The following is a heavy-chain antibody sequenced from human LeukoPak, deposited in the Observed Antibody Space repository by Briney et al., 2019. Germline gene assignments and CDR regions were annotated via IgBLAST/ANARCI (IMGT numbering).Heavy chain of an antibody. CDR2: INPNSGGT. D-gene: IGHD6-13*01. J-gene: IGHJ4*02. CDR3: ARGVEPLVRGIDY. V-gene: IGHV1-2*02. Sequence: ASVKVSCKASGYTFTGYYMHWVRQAPGQGLEWMGWINPNSGGTNYAQKFQGRVTMTRDTSISTAYMELSRLRSDDTAVYYCARGVEPLVRGIDYWGQGTLVTVPS. CDR1: GYTFTGYY.